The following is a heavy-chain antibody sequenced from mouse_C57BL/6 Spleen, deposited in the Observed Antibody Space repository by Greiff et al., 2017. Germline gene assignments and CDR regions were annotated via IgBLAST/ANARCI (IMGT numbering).Heavy chain of an antibody. V-gene: IGHV5-6*01. CDR2: ISSGGSYT. CDR1: GFTFSSYG. J-gene: IGHJ1*03. D-gene: IGHD4-1*02. CDR3: ARHPNWDIYWYFDV. Sequence: EVQGVESGGDLVKPGGSLKLSCAASGFTFSSYGMSWVRQTPDKRLEWVATISSGGSYTYYPDSVKGRFTISRDNAKNTLYLQMSSLKSEDTAMYYCARHPNWDIYWYFDVWGTGTTVTVSS.